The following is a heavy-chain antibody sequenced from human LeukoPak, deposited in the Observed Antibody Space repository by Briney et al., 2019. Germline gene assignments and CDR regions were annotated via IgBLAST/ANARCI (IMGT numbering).Heavy chain of an antibody. D-gene: IGHD6-19*01. CDR1: GYTFTSYD. Sequence: ASVKVSCKASGYTFTSYDINWVRQATGQGLEWMGWMNSNSGNTGYAQEFQGRVIMTRNTSISTAYMELSSLRSEDTAVYYCARALRGVAVAGTSYYFDYWGQGTLVTVSS. CDR3: ARALRGVAVAGTSYYFDY. CDR2: MNSNSGNT. V-gene: IGHV1-8*01. J-gene: IGHJ4*02.